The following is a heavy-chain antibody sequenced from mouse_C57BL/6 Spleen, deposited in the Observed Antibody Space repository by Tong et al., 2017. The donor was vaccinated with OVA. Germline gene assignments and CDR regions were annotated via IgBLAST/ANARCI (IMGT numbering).Heavy chain of an antibody. CDR1: GFTFSDYG. CDR3: ARDDYYAMDY. J-gene: IGHJ4*01. CDR2: ISSGSSTI. V-gene: IGHV5-17*01. Sequence: EVQLQESGGGLVKPGGSLKLSCAASGFTFSDYGMHWVRQAPEKGLEWVAYISSGSSTIYYADTVKGRFTISRDNAKSTLFLQMTSLRSEDTAMYYCARDDYYAMDYWGQGTSVTVSS.